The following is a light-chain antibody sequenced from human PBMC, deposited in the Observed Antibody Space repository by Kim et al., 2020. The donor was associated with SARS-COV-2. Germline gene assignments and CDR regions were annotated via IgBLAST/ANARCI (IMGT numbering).Light chain of an antibody. Sequence: GQSISISCTGTSSNIGSYNYVSWYQQHPGKAPKLMIYDVNKRPSGVSSRFSGSKSGNTASLTISGLQAEDEADYYCSSYTSSSTEVFGAGTKVTVL. J-gene: IGLJ2*01. CDR2: DVN. CDR1: SSNIGSYNY. CDR3: SSYTSSSTEV. V-gene: IGLV2-14*04.